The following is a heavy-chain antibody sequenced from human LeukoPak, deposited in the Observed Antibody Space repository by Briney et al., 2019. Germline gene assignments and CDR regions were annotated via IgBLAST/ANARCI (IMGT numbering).Heavy chain of an antibody. Sequence: SQTLSLICIVSGGSISSGDYSWTWIRQHPGKGLEWIGYIYNSGSTSYKPSLRSRVTISEDTSQNQFSLKLSSVTAADTAVYYCARHTRNHGMEVWGQGTTVTVSS. CDR3: ARHTRNHGMEV. J-gene: IGHJ6*02. D-gene: IGHD1-14*01. CDR1: GGSISSGDYS. V-gene: IGHV4-31*03. CDR2: IYNSGST.